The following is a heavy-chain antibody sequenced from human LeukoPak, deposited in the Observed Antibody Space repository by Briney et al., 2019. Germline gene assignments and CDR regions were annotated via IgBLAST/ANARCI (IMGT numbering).Heavy chain of an antibody. CDR1: GFTFSDYY. CDR3: GRFSRAPDY. J-gene: IGHJ4*02. V-gene: IGHV3-11*06. Sequence: GGSLRLSCAASGFTFSDYYMNWIRQAPGKGLEYISYISGSSSDTNYADSVKGRFTISRDNAKKTLYLQMNSLSAEDTAVYYCGRFSRAPDYWGQGTLVTVSS. CDR2: ISGSSSDT. D-gene: IGHD2-2*01.